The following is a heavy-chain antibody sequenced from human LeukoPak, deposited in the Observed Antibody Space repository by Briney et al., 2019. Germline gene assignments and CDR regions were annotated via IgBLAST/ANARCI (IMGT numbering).Heavy chain of an antibody. CDR2: ISYDGSNK. CDR1: GFTFSSYC. V-gene: IGHV3-30*18. Sequence: GGSLRLSCAASGFTFSSYCMHWVRQAPGKGLEWVAVISYDGSNKYYADSVKRRFTISRDNSKNTLYLQMNSLRAEDTAVYYCAKDKGNWFDPWGQGTLVTVSS. J-gene: IGHJ5*02. CDR3: AKDKGNWFDP.